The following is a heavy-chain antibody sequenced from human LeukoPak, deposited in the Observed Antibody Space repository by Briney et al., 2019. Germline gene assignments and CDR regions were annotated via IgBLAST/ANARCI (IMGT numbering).Heavy chain of an antibody. CDR2: ISAYNGNT. CDR1: GYTFTSYD. D-gene: IGHD1-14*01. Sequence: ASVKVSCKASGYTFTSYDISWVRQAPGQGLEWMGWISAYNGNTNYAQKLQGRVTMTTDTSTSTAYMELRSLRSDDTAVYYCARELRPENWFDPWGQGTLVTVSS. J-gene: IGHJ5*02. CDR3: ARELRPENWFDP. V-gene: IGHV1-18*01.